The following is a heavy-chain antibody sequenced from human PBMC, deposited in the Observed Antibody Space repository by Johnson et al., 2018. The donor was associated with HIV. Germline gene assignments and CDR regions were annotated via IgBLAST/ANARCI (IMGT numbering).Heavy chain of an antibody. CDR2: IYSGGST. CDR3: ARDGKYSSIGPDAFDV. J-gene: IGHJ3*01. D-gene: IGHD6-13*01. CDR1: GFTFNNAW. Sequence: VQLVESGGGLVQPGGSLRLSCAASGFTFNNAWLSWVRQAPGKGLEWVSVIYSGGSTYYADSVKGRFTISRDHTENTLYLQMNSLRPEDTAVYFCARDGKYSSIGPDAFDVWGQGTMVAVSS. V-gene: IGHV3-66*02.